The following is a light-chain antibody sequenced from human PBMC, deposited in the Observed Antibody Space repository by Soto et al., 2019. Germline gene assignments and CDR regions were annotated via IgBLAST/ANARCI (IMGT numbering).Light chain of an antibody. V-gene: IGLV2-14*01. Sequence: QSALTQPASVSGSPGQTITISCTGTSSDVGGYNYVSWYQQHPGKAPKLMIYEVSNRPSGVSNRFSGSKSGNTASLTISGLQAEDEPDYDCSSYTSSSTIVFGTGTKVT. CDR1: SSDVGGYNY. CDR3: SSYTSSSTIV. J-gene: IGLJ1*01. CDR2: EVS.